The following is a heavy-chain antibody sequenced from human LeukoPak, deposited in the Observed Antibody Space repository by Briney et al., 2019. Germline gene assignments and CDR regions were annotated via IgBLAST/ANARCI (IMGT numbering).Heavy chain of an antibody. J-gene: IGHJ6*02. Sequence: APVKVSCKASGYTFTSYGISWVRQAPGQGLEWMGWISAYNGNTNYAQKLQGRVTMTTDTSTSTAYMELRSLRPDDTAVYYCARLGYCSGGSCAYYYYGMDVWGRGTTVTVSS. CDR1: GYTFTSYG. CDR2: ISAYNGNT. CDR3: ARLGYCSGGSCAYYYYGMDV. V-gene: IGHV1-18*01. D-gene: IGHD2-15*01.